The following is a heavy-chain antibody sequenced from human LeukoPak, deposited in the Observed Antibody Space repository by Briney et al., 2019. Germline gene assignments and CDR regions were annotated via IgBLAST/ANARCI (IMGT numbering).Heavy chain of an antibody. D-gene: IGHD2-15*01. CDR1: GFTFDDYG. CDR3: ARGRCSGGSCYNAFDI. J-gene: IGHJ3*02. Sequence: GGSLRLSCAASGFTFDDYGMSWVRQAPGKGLEWVSGINWNGGSTGYADSLKGRFTISRDNAKNSLYLQMNSLRAEDTALYYCARGRCSGGSCYNAFDIWGQGTMVTVSS. V-gene: IGHV3-20*04. CDR2: INWNGGST.